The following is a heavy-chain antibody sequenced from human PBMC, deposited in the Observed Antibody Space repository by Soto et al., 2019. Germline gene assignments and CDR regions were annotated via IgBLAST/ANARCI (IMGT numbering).Heavy chain of an antibody. V-gene: IGHV3-9*01. CDR1: GVVFQDYA. J-gene: IGHJ4*02. CDR3: AKGSGGRYLQTLGK. Sequence: SLTLSCTGSGVVFQDYAMHWFLQAPGKGVEVGSGFICNSGSIDYAESVKGRFTISRDNGKQSVYLQINDLRLEDTAAYFCAKGSGGRYLQTLGKWGQGTLVTVSS. D-gene: IGHD3-16*02. CDR2: FICNSGSI.